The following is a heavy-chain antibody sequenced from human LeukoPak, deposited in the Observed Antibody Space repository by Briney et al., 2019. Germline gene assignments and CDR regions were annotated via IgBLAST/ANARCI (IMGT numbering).Heavy chain of an antibody. CDR2: ISGSGGTA. J-gene: IGHJ4*02. D-gene: IGHD1-26*01. V-gene: IGHV3-23*01. Sequence: PGRSLRLSCAAPGFTFSSYDMSWVRQAAGKGLECVSTISGSGGTAWYADSVKGRFTISRDQSKNTLYLQMSSLRAEDTAVYYCAKHSGTYYYFDYWGQGTLVSVSS. CDR1: GFTFSSYD. CDR3: AKHSGTYYYFDY.